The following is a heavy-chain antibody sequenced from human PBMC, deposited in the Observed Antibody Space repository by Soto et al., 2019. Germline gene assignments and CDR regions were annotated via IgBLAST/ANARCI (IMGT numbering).Heavy chain of an antibody. CDR2: IYYSGST. CDR3: ARWSALDSSGYYYDH. V-gene: IGHV4-31*03. Sequence: SETLSLTCTVSGGSISSGGYYWSWIRQHPGKGLEWIGYIYYSGSTYYKPSLKNRVTISVDTSKNQFSLKLSSVTAADTAVYYCARWSALDSSGYYYDHWGQGTLVTVSS. CDR1: GGSISSGGYY. J-gene: IGHJ4*02. D-gene: IGHD3-22*01.